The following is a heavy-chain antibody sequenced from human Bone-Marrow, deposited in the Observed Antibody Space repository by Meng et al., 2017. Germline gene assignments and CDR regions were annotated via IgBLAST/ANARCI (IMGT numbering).Heavy chain of an antibody. CDR1: GGSFSDYY. J-gene: IGHJ4*02. Sequence: HVQLQQPGAGLLRPSETLSLTCVVSGGSFSDYYWSWIRQPPGKGLEWIGEINHSGSTNYNPSLEGRATISVDTSQNNLSLRLSSVTAADSAVYYCARGPTTMAHDLDYWGQGTLVTVSS. CDR3: ARGPTTMAHDLDY. CDR2: INHSGST. V-gene: IGHV4-34*01. D-gene: IGHD4-11*01.